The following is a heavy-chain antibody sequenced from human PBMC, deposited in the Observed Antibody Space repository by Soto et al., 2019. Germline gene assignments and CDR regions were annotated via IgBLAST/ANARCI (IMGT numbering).Heavy chain of an antibody. D-gene: IGHD6-6*01. Sequence: GGSLRLSCVASQFSFSSYFMYWVRQAPGQGLEWVSAVNPRGTFKYYSDSVKGRFTISRNNSKTTETLEMNSLRGEDTAVYFCASLAVRLSYSGIDFWGQGATVTVSS. CDR2: VNPRGTFK. V-gene: IGHV3-23*01. CDR3: ASLAVRLSYSGIDF. CDR1: QFSFSSYF. J-gene: IGHJ6*02.